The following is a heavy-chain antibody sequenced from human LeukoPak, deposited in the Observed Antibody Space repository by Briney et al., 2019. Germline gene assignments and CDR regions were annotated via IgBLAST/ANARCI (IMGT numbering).Heavy chain of an antibody. V-gene: IGHV1-3*01. J-gene: IGHJ5*02. D-gene: IGHD2-15*01. CDR1: GYTFTSYA. CDR2: INAGNGNT. Sequence: GASVKVSCKASGYTFTSYAMHWVRQAPGQRLEWIGWINAGNGNTKYSQKFQGRVTITRDTSASTAYMELSSLRSEDTAVYYCARAPSYCSGGSCYSYNWFDPWGQGTLVTVSS. CDR3: ARAPSYCSGGSCYSYNWFDP.